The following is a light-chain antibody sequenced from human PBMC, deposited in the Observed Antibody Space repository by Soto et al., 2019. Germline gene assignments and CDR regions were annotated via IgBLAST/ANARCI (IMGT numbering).Light chain of an antibody. CDR2: GAS. CDR1: QSVSSGH. CDR3: QQYGSSLFT. V-gene: IGKV3-20*01. Sequence: DIVLTQSPGTLSLSPGERASLSCRASQSVSSGHLAWYQQKPGQAPRLLIYGASSRATGIPDRFSGSGSGTDFTLTISRLEPEDYAVYYCQQYGSSLFTFGPGTKVDIK. J-gene: IGKJ3*01.